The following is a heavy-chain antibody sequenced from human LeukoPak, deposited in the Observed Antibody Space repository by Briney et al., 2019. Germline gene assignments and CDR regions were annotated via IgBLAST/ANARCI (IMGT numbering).Heavy chain of an antibody. D-gene: IGHD5-12*01. V-gene: IGHV4-31*03. CDR2: IYYSGST. Sequence: SQTLSLTCTVSGGSISSGGYYWSWIRQHPGKGLEWIGYIYYSGSTYYNPSLKSRVTISVDTSKNQFSLKLGSVTAADTAVYYCARSSVATTTYGIDVWGQGTTVTVSS. CDR1: GGSISSGGYY. J-gene: IGHJ6*02. CDR3: ARSSVATTTYGIDV.